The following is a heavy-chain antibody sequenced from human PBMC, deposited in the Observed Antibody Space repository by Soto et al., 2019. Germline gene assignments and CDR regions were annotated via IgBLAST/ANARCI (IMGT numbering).Heavy chain of an antibody. V-gene: IGHV4-31*03. Sequence: SETLSLTCTVSGDSISGGVSFWSWIRQPPGKGLEWIANVYYSWSSYYNPSLKSRLTISVDTTKNQFSLQLKSMTAADTAVYYCAKLSCTSSTCYFPGWFDPWGQGTLVTVSS. CDR2: VYYSWSS. D-gene: IGHD2-2*01. CDR1: GDSISGGVSF. CDR3: AKLSCTSSTCYFPGWFDP. J-gene: IGHJ5*02.